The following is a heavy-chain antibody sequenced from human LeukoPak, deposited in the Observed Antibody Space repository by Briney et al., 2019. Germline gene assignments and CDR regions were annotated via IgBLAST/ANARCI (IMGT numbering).Heavy chain of an antibody. CDR3: ARDPPPVTAALGGFDY. CDR1: GFTFSSYS. J-gene: IGHJ4*02. Sequence: GWALRLSCAASGFTFSSYSMNWVRQAPGKGLDGVSSISSSSYIYYADSVKGRFTISRDNGKNSLYLQMNRLRAEDTTVYYCARDPPPVTAALGGFDYWGQGTLVTVSS. CDR2: ISSSSYI. V-gene: IGHV3-21*01. D-gene: IGHD6-13*01.